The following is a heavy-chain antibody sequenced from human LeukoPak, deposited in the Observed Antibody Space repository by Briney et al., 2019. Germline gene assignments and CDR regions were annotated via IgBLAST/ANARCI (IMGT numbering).Heavy chain of an antibody. J-gene: IGHJ4*02. CDR1: GFTFSSYA. V-gene: IGHV3-64*01. CDR3: ARDHGSGSYQDY. CDR2: ISSNGGST. Sequence: GGSLRLSCAASGFTFSSYAMHWVRQAPGKGLEDVSAISSNGGSTYYANSVKGRFTISRDNSKNTLYLQMGSLRAEDMAVYYCARDHGSGSYQDYWGQGTLVTVSS. D-gene: IGHD3-10*01.